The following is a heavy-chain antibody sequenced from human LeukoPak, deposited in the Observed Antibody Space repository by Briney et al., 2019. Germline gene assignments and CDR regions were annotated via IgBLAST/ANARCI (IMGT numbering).Heavy chain of an antibody. CDR3: ASRTRPDVGAFDI. D-gene: IGHD6-6*01. J-gene: IGHJ3*02. V-gene: IGHV1-46*01. CDR2: IYPSGGRT. CDR1: GYTFSVYF. Sequence: GASMKVSCKASGYTFSVYFINWVRQAPGQGLEWMGIIYPSGGRTNYAQKFQGRVTMTRDMSTSTVYMELSSLRSEDTAVYYCASRTRPDVGAFDIWGQGTMVTVSS.